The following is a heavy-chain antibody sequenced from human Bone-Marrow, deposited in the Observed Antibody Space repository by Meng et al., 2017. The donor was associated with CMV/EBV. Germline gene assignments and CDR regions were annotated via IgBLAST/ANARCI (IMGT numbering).Heavy chain of an antibody. CDR2: IRHDGTNK. CDR1: GFRFDDYG. Sequence: GESLKISCVASGFRFDDYGMHWVRQTPGKGLEWVAFIRHDGTNKFYGDSVKGRFTISRDNSKNTVYLQMNSLRPEETAVYYCARAGSSGWYGIGGLDFDYWGQGTLVTVSS. V-gene: IGHV3-30*02. J-gene: IGHJ4*02. D-gene: IGHD6-19*01. CDR3: ARAGSSGWYGIGGLDFDY.